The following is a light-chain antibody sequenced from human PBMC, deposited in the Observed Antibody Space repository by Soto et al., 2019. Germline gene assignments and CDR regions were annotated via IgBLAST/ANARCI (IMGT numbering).Light chain of an antibody. V-gene: IGLV1-40*01. CDR3: PSYDSSLSGSL. CDR1: SSNIGAGYD. CDR2: ANT. J-gene: IGLJ2*01. Sequence: QSVLTQPPSVSGAPGQRVTISCTGSSSNIGAGYDVHWYQHLPGTVPKLLIFANTNRPSEIPDRFSGSKSGTSASLAITGLQAEDEADYYCPSYDSSLSGSLFGGGTKLTVL.